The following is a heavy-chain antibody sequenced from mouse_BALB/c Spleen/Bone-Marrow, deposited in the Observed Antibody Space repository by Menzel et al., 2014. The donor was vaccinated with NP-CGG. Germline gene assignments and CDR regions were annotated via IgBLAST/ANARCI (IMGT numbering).Heavy chain of an antibody. CDR1: GFTFSTYG. Sequence: EVLLAESGGDLVKPGVSLKLSCAASGFTFSTYGMSWVRQTPDKRLEWVATISSGGGYTYYPDSVKGRFTISRDNANNTLYLQMSSLKSEDTAMYYCTRQRNWDHYAMDYWAQGTSVPVTS. CDR3: TRQRNWDHYAMDY. V-gene: IGHV5-6*01. J-gene: IGHJ4*01. CDR2: ISSGGGYT. D-gene: IGHD4-1*01.